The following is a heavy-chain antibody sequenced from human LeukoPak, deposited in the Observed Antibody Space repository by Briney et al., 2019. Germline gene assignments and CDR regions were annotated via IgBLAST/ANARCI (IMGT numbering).Heavy chain of an antibody. J-gene: IGHJ6*03. CDR3: ARVGGGGYYYYYYMDV. D-gene: IGHD3-16*01. V-gene: IGHV1-8*03. Sequence: ASVKVSCKASGYTFTSYDINWVRQATGQGLEWMGSMNPNSGSTGYAQKFQGRVTVTRNTSISTAYMELSSLRSEDTAVYYCARVGGGGYYYYYYMDVWGKGTTVTVSS. CDR1: GYTFTSYD. CDR2: MNPNSGST.